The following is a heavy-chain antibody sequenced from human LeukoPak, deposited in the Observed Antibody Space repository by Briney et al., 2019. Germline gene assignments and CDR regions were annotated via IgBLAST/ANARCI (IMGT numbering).Heavy chain of an antibody. CDR1: GFTFSSYS. Sequence: GGSLRLSCAASGFTFSSYSMNWVRQAPGKGLEWVSYISSSSGTIYYADSVKGRFTISRDNAKNSLFLQMNSPRDEDTAVYYCARGHCGGDCFFPVDYWGQGTLVTVSS. J-gene: IGHJ4*02. CDR3: ARGHCGGDCFFPVDY. V-gene: IGHV3-48*02. CDR2: ISSSSGTI. D-gene: IGHD2-21*02.